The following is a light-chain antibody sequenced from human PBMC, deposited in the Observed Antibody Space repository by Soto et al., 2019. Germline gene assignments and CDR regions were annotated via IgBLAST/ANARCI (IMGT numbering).Light chain of an antibody. CDR1: SRDVGAYNS. J-gene: IGLJ2*01. CDR2: EVS. CDR3: SSYTGSTTLVV. Sequence: QPVLTQPASVSGSPGQSITISCTGTSRDVGAYNSVSWYQQHPGKAPKLIIYEVSDRPSGVSTRFSGSKSGNTASLTISGLRAEDEADYYCSSYTGSTTLVVFGGGTKLTVL. V-gene: IGLV2-14*01.